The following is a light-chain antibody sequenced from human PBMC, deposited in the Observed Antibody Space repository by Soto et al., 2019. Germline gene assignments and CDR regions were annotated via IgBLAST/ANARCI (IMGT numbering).Light chain of an antibody. J-gene: IGKJ2*01. CDR2: GAS. Sequence: DIQMTQSPSSVSASVGDRVTITCRASQDISNSLAWYQEKPGKAPKLLIYGASTLLSGVPSRFSGGGSGTDFPLTITSLQPEDFATYYCQQANSLPYTFGQGTKVEIK. CDR1: QDISNS. CDR3: QQANSLPYT. V-gene: IGKV1-12*01.